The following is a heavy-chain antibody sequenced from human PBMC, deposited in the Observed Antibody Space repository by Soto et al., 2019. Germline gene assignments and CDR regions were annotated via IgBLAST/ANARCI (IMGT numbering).Heavy chain of an antibody. J-gene: IGHJ5*02. V-gene: IGHV1-18*01. CDR3: ARDLTYSSSPDNWFDP. Sequence: ASVKVSCKASGYTFISYGISWVRQAPGQGLEWMGWISAYNGNTNYAQKLQGRATMTTDTSTSTAYMELRSLRSDDTAVYYCARDLTYSSSPDNWFDPWGQGTLVTVSS. CDR2: ISAYNGNT. D-gene: IGHD6-13*01. CDR1: GYTFISYG.